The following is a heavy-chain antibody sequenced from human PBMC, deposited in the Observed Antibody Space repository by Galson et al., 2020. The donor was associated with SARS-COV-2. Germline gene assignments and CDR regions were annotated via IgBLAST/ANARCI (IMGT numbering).Heavy chain of an antibody. CDR2: ISAGSSYI. Sequence: GGYLRLSCAASGFTFSSYSMNWVRQAPGKGLEWVSSISAGSSYIYYADSVKGRLTISRDNAKNSLYLQMNSLRAEDTAVYYCARVGGMATTPANYYYYGLDVWGQGTTVTVSS. D-gene: IGHD2-15*01. CDR1: GFTFSSYS. J-gene: IGHJ6*02. V-gene: IGHV3-21*01. CDR3: ARVGGMATTPANYYYYGLDV.